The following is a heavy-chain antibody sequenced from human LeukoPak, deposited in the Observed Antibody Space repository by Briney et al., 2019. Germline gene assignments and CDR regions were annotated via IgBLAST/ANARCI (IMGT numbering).Heavy chain of an antibody. CDR2: INPNSGGT. D-gene: IGHD3-22*01. Sequence: ASVRVSCKASGYTFTGYYMHWVRQAPGQGLEWMGWINPNSGGTNYAQKFQGRVTMTRDTSISTAYMELSSLRSEDTAVYYCARSRFGYDSSGYHPSPYYYYYMDVWGKGTTVTISS. J-gene: IGHJ6*03. CDR3: ARSRFGYDSSGYHPSPYYYYYMDV. CDR1: GYTFTGYY. V-gene: IGHV1-2*02.